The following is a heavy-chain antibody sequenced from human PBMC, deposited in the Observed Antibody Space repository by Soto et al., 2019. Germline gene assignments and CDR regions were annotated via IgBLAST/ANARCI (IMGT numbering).Heavy chain of an antibody. CDR2: IIPMFRNA. J-gene: IGHJ4*02. V-gene: IGHV1-69*12. CDR3: ARLWRIAPRDD. CDR1: GGSFNTYS. D-gene: IGHD2-21*01. Sequence: QVQLVQSGSEVQKPGSSVKVSCRASGGSFNTYSINWVRQAPGQGLEWIGGIIPMFRNANYAQKFKGRVTIIADASTSTVSMELSSLTSEDTAVYYCARLWRIAPRDDWGQGTLVTVSS.